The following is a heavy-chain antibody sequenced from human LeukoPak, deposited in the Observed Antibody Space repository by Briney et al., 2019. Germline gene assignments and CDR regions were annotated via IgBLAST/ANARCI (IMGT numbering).Heavy chain of an antibody. CDR3: ARDLGRHAFDI. Sequence: ASETLSLTCTVSGGSISSYYWSWIRQPPGKGLEWIGYIYYSGSTNYNPSLKSRATISVDTSKNQFSLKLSSVTAADTAVYYCARDLGRHAFDIWGQGTMVTVSS. V-gene: IGHV4-59*01. CDR1: GGSISSYY. D-gene: IGHD3-16*01. J-gene: IGHJ3*02. CDR2: IYYSGST.